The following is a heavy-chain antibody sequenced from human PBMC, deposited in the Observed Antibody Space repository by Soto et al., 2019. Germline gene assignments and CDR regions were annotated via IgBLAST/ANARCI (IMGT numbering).Heavy chain of an antibody. CDR3: ASFAAARGGFDP. J-gene: IGHJ5*02. V-gene: IGHV4-30-2*01. Sequence: QLQLQESGSGLVKPSQTLSLTCAVSGGSISSGGYSWSWIRQPPGKGLEWIGYIYHSGSTYYNPSLKSRVTISVDRSKNQFSLNLSSVTAADTAVYDCASFAAARGGFDPWGQGTLVTVSS. CDR2: IYHSGST. CDR1: GGSISSGGYS. D-gene: IGHD2-2*01.